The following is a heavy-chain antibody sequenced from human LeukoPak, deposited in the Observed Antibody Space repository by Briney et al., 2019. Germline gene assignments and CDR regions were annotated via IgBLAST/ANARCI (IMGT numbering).Heavy chain of an antibody. CDR3: ASLAMVRGVMGNEFDY. CDR2: IKQDGSEK. J-gene: IGHJ4*02. CDR1: GFTFSSDA. V-gene: IGHV3-7*01. Sequence: GGSLRLSCAASGFTFSSDAMSWVRQAPGKGLEWVANIKQDGSEKYYVDSVKGRFTISRDNAKNSLYLQMNSLRAEDTAVYYCASLAMVRGVMGNEFDYWGQGTLVTVSS. D-gene: IGHD3-10*01.